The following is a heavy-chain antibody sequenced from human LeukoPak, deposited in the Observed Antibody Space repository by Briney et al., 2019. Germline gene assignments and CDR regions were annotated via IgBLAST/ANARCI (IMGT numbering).Heavy chain of an antibody. CDR2: INPNSGGT. CDR3: ARASTDSGWNYYFDY. V-gene: IGHV1-2*04. Sequence: ASVKVSCKASGYTFTGYYMHWVRQAPGQGLEWMGWINPNSGGTNYAQKFQGWVTMTRDTSISTAYMELSRLRSDDTAVYYCARASTDSGWNYYFDYWGQGTLVTVSS. D-gene: IGHD6-19*01. J-gene: IGHJ4*02. CDR1: GYTFTGYY.